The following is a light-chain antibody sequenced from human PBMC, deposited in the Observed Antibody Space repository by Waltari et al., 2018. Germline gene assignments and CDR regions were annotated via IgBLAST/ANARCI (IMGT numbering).Light chain of an antibody. CDR2: EVN. CDR3: SSYTRHETGI. Sequence: QSALTQPASVSGSPGQSITISCTGTSSDVGGYNFVSWYQQHPGKVPKLIVYEVNNRPSGVSNRFPGSKSANTAALTISGLQAEDEADYYCSSYTRHETGIFGGGTKLTVL. CDR1: SSDVGGYNF. V-gene: IGLV2-14*01. J-gene: IGLJ2*01.